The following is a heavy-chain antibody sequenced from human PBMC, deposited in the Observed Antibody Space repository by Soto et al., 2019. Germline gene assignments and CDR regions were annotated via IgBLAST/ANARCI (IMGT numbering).Heavy chain of an antibody. Sequence: QITLKESGPTLVKPTQTLTLTCTFSGFSLNTGGLGVGWIRQPPGNALDWLAVIYGDDANRYSPSLKSRLTLSKDTSKNQGVLTMTNMDPVDTGTYYCPHPPFFGDKLHYWGQGALVTVSS. CDR3: PHPPFFGDKLHY. D-gene: IGHD2-21*01. V-gene: IGHV2-5*02. CDR1: GFSLNTGGLG. J-gene: IGHJ4*02. CDR2: IYGDDAN.